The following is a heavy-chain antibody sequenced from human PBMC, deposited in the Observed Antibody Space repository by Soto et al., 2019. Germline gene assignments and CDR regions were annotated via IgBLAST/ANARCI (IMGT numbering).Heavy chain of an antibody. CDR3: AKGGSSSDNGMDV. D-gene: IGHD6-6*01. J-gene: IGHJ6*02. CDR2: MSSRSLTI. V-gene: IGHV3-48*02. CDR1: GFTFSTYS. Sequence: EVQLVESGGGLVQPGGSLRVSCAASGFTFSTYSMNWVRQAPGKGLEWVSYMSSRSLTIYYTDSVKGRFTISRDNAKNSVYMQMNSLRDEDTAVYYCAKGGSSSDNGMDVWGQGTTVTVSS.